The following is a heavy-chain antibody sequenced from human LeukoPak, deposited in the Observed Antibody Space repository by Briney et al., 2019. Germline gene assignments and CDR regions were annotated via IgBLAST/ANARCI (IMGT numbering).Heavy chain of an antibody. D-gene: IGHD4-17*01. CDR1: GGSISSGDYY. Sequence: SQTLSLTCTVSGGSISSGDYYWSWIRQPPGKGLEWIGYIYYSGSTYYNPSLKSRVTISVDTSKNQFSLKLSSVTAADTAVYYCARAPDYGDYYFDYWGQGTLVTVSS. J-gene: IGHJ4*02. CDR3: ARAPDYGDYYFDY. CDR2: IYYSGST. V-gene: IGHV4-30-4*01.